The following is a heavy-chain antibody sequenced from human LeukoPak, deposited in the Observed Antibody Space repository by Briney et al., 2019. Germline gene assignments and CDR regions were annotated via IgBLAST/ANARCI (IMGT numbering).Heavy chain of an antibody. Sequence: PGGSLRLSCAASGFTLSSYAMSWVRQAPGKGLEWVSAISGSGGSTYYADSVKGRFTISRDNSKNTLYLQMNSLRAEDTAVYYCAKRYCSSTSCRIGGVTAQDYWGQGTLVTVS. V-gene: IGHV3-23*01. D-gene: IGHD2-2*01. J-gene: IGHJ4*02. CDR2: ISGSGGST. CDR3: AKRYCSSTSCRIGGVTAQDY. CDR1: GFTLSSYA.